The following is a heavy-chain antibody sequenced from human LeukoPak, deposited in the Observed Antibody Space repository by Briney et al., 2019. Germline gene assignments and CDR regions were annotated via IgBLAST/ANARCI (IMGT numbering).Heavy chain of an antibody. V-gene: IGHV1-46*01. CDR2: INPSGGST. Sequence: GASVKVSCKASGYTFTSYYMHWVRQAPGQGLEWMGIINPSGGSTSYAQKFQGRVTMTRDTSTSTVYMELSSLRSDDTAVYYCARVPECSATGYYFDYWGQGTLVTVSS. J-gene: IGHJ4*02. CDR3: ARVPECSATGYYFDY. D-gene: IGHD1-1*01. CDR1: GYTFTSYY.